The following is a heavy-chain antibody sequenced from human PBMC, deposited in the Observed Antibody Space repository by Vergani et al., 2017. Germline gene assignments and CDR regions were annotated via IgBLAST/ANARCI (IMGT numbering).Heavy chain of an antibody. J-gene: IGHJ4*02. V-gene: IGHV5-51*01. Sequence: EVQLVQSGAEVQKPGESLKISCQISGYSFTNYWIGWVRQMPGKGLEWMGIIHPADSDTRYSPSFQGQVTISVDKSISTAYLQRSSQRASDSAMYYCARLYGRDSSGSKYFDYWGQGTLVTVSS. D-gene: IGHD3-22*01. CDR2: IHPADSDT. CDR1: GYSFTNYW. CDR3: ARLYGRDSSGSKYFDY.